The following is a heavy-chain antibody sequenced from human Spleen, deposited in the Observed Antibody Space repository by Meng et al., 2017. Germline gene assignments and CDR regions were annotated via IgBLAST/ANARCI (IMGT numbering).Heavy chain of an antibody. J-gene: IGHJ4*01. V-gene: IGHV4-4*02. CDR2: VYHDGST. CDR3: ARGYRSKWWYFDY. CDR1: GVSITNNNW. D-gene: IGHD2-15*01. Sequence: QGQLQESGPGQVKPSGTLSLTCTVSGVSITNNNWWNWVRQPPGKGLEWIGEVYHDGSTDYNPSLKSRVTISVDRSNNQFSLRLTSVTAADTAIYYCARGYRSKWWYFDYWGHGTLVTVSS.